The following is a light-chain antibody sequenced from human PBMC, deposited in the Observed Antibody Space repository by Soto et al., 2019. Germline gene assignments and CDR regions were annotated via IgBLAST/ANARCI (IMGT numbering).Light chain of an antibody. Sequence: IVMTQSPVTLSGSLGERATLSCRASQSVGSDVAWYHQKVGQAPRLLIYDASTRATGIPDRFSGSGSGTVFTLTINSLQAEDFAGYYCLQFNDWPRTFGQGTKVEMK. CDR2: DAS. J-gene: IGKJ1*01. CDR3: LQFNDWPRT. CDR1: QSVGSD. V-gene: IGKV3-15*01.